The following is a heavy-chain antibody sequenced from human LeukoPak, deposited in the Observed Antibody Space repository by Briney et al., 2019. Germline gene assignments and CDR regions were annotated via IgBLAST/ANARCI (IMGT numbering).Heavy chain of an antibody. CDR3: AKEMGTSQPFDY. V-gene: IGHV3-23*01. Sequence: AGGSRRLSCAASGFTFDTYGLAWVRQAPGKGLEWVSAISASGGHTYYADSVKGRFSISRDNSKNTLYLQMNSLRAEDTALYYCAKEMGTSQPFDYWGQGTLVTVPS. J-gene: IGHJ4*02. CDR1: GFTFDTYG. CDR2: ISASGGHT. D-gene: IGHD7-27*01.